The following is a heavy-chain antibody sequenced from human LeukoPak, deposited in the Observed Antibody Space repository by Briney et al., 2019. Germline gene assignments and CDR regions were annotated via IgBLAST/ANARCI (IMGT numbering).Heavy chain of an antibody. CDR2: INAGNGNT. J-gene: IGHJ4*02. CDR3: ARGRWSATTASYYLDF. D-gene: IGHD5-24*01. V-gene: IGHV1-3*01. Sequence: ASVTVSCTASEYTFTDYAINWVRQAPGQRLEWMGWINAGNGNTRYSQRFQGRVTITRDTSASTAYMELSSLTSEDTAVYYCARGRWSATTASYYLDFWGQGTLVTVSS. CDR1: EYTFTDYA.